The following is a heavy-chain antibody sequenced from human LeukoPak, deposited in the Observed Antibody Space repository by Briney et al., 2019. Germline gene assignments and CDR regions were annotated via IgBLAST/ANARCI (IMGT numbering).Heavy chain of an antibody. CDR3: AGAVGIAAAEIDY. D-gene: IGHD6-13*01. CDR1: GGSLSSYY. J-gene: IGHJ4*02. Sequence: SETLSLTCTVSGGSLSSYYWSWIRQPPGEGLEWVGYIYYSGSTNYNPSLKSRVTISVDTSKNQFSLKLSSVTAADTAVYYCAGAVGIAAAEIDYWGQGTLVTVSS. V-gene: IGHV4-59*01. CDR2: IYYSGST.